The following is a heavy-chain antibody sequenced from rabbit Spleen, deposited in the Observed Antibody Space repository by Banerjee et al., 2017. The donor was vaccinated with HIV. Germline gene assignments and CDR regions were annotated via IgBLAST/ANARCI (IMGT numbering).Heavy chain of an antibody. J-gene: IGHJ4*01. V-gene: IGHV1S45*01. D-gene: IGHD8-1*01. Sequence: QEQLVESGGGLVKPGASLTLTCTASGFSFSSSYDMCWVRQAPGKGLEWIGCIYTGNGKTYYASWAKGRFAISKSSSTSVTLQMPSLTAADPATYFCARDAGSYDYIDVSFTWWGPGTLAPV. CDR2: IYTGNGKT. CDR3: ARDAGSYDYIDVSFTW. CDR1: GFSFSSSYD.